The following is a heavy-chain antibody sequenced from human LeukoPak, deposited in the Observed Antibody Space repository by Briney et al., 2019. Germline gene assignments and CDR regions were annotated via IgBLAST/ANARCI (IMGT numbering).Heavy chain of an antibody. Sequence: ASVKVSCKVSGYTLTELSMHWVRQAPGKGLEWMGGFDPGDGETIYAQKFQGRVTMTEDTSTDTAYMELSSLRSEDTAVYYCATDFPPLLSDDAFDIWGQGTMVTVSS. CDR2: FDPGDGET. V-gene: IGHV1-24*01. D-gene: IGHD2-8*01. CDR3: ATDFPPLLSDDAFDI. CDR1: GYTLTELS. J-gene: IGHJ3*02.